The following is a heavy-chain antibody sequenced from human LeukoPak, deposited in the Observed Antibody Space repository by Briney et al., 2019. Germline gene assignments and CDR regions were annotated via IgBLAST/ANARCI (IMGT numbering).Heavy chain of an antibody. V-gene: IGHV4-4*07. CDR2: IYTSGST. CDR1: GGSISSYY. D-gene: IGHD2-8*01. Sequence: PSETLSLTCTVSGGSISSYYWSWIRQPAGRGLEWIGRIYTSGSTNYNPSLKSRVSMSVDTSKNQLSLKVSSVTAADTAVYYCARPQLPRGVLMVYANWYFDLWGRGTLVTVSS. J-gene: IGHJ2*01. CDR3: ARPQLPRGVLMVYANWYFDL.